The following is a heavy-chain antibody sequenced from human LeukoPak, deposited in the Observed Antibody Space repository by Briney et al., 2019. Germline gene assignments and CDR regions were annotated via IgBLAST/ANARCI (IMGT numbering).Heavy chain of an antibody. CDR1: GYRFSSYW. V-gene: IGHV5-51*01. CDR3: ARQEYCSGGSCYTWFDP. Sequence: GESLKISCKDSGYRFSSYWIAWVRQMPGKGVKYIGIIYPGDSDIRYSPSFQGLVTISADKSISTAYLQWSSLKASDTAMYYCARQEYCSGGSCYTWFDPWGQGTLVTVTS. CDR2: IYPGDSDI. J-gene: IGHJ5*02. D-gene: IGHD2-15*01.